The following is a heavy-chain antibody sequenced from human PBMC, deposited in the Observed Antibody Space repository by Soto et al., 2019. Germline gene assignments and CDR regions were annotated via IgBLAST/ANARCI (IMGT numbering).Heavy chain of an antibody. Sequence: QVQLQQWGAGLLKPSETLSLTCAVYGGSFSGYYWSWIRQPPGKGLEWIGEINHSGSTNYNPSLKSRVTISVDTSKNQFSLKLSSVTAADSAVYYCARGLGAAAAGRYYYYYYYMDVWGKGTTVTFSS. CDR3: ARGLGAAAAGRYYYYYYYMDV. J-gene: IGHJ6*03. D-gene: IGHD6-13*01. CDR1: GGSFSGYY. V-gene: IGHV4-34*01. CDR2: INHSGST.